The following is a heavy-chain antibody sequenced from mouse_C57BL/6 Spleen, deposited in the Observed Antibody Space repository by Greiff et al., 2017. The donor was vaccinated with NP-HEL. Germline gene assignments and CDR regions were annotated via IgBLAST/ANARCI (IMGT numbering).Heavy chain of an antibody. CDR2: INPGSGGT. CDR1: GYAFTNYL. Sequence: QVHVKQSGAELVRPGTSVKVSCKASGYAFTNYLIEWVKQRPGQGLEWIGVINPGSGGTNYNGKFKGKATLTADKSSSTAYMQLSSLTSEDSAVYFCARSLTFLDYWGQGTTLTVSS. V-gene: IGHV1-54*01. D-gene: IGHD4-1*01. J-gene: IGHJ2*01. CDR3: ARSLTFLDY.